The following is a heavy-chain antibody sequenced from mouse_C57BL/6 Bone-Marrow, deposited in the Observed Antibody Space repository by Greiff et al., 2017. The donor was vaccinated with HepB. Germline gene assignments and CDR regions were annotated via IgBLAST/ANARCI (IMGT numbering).Heavy chain of an antibody. J-gene: IGHJ2*01. CDR3: AREAVATDFDY. D-gene: IGHD1-1*01. V-gene: IGHV1-81*01. Sequence: VMLVESGAELARPGASVKLSCKASGYTFTSYGISWVKQRTGQGLEWIGEIYPRSGNTYYNEKFKGKATLTADKSSSNAYMELRSLTSEDSAVYFCAREAVATDFDYWGQGTTLTVSS. CDR2: IYPRSGNT. CDR1: GYTFTSYG.